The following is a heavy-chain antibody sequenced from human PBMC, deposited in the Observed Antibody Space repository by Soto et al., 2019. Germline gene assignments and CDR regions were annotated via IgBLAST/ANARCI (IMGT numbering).Heavy chain of an antibody. V-gene: IGHV4-34*01. CDR1: GGSFSGYY. D-gene: IGHD4-17*01. CDR2: INHSGST. CDR3: ARDNYGWIQH. J-gene: IGHJ1*01. Sequence: SETLSLTCAVYGGSFSGYYWSWIRQPPGKGLEWIGEINHSGSTNYNPSLKSRVTISVDTSKNQFSLKLSSVTAADTAVYYCARDNYGWIQHWGQGTLVTVSS.